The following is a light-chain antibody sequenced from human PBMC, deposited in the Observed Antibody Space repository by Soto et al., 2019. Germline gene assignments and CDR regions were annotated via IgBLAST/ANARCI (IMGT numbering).Light chain of an antibody. J-gene: IGKJ2*01. CDR3: QQYKDYVYT. V-gene: IGKV1-5*01. Sequence: DIQMTQSPSTLSASVGDRVIITYRASQTVERWMAWYQQKPGKAPKLLISDVSTLERGVPSRFSGSGSATEFTLTISGLQPDDFATYYCQQYKDYVYTFGQGTKVESK. CDR2: DVS. CDR1: QTVERW.